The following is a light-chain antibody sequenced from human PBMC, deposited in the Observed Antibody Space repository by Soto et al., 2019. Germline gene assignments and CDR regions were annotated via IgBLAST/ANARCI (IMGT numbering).Light chain of an antibody. Sequence: QSVLTQPPSVSGAPGQRVTISCTGSSSNIGAGYDVHWYQQFPGTAPKLLIYGNTNRPSGVPDRFSGSKSGTSASLAITGLXXXXXXXXYCQSYDSSLSALFGGGTKVTVL. CDR2: GNT. J-gene: IGLJ2*01. V-gene: IGLV1-40*01. CDR3: QSYDSSLSAL. CDR1: SSNIGAGYD.